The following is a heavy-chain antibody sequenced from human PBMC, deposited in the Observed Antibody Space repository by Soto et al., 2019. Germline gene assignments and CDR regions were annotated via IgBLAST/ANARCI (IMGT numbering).Heavy chain of an antibody. CDR2: INGDGSRT. Sequence: GGSLRLSCAASGFTFSSFWMHWVRQVPGKGLVWISRINGDGSRTDYADSVRGRFTISRDNAKSALYLQMNSLRVEDTAVFYCAREFPRDLGGFDCWGQGSLVTVSS. V-gene: IGHV3-74*01. CDR3: AREFPRDLGGFDC. J-gene: IGHJ4*02. D-gene: IGHD3-16*01. CDR1: GFTFSSFW.